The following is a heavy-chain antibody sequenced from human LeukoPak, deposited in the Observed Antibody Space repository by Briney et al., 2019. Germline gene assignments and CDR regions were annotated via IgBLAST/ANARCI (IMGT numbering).Heavy chain of an antibody. J-gene: IGHJ3*02. Sequence: GGSLRLSCAASGFTVSSKDMTWVRQAPGKGLEWVSVIYSGGSTYYADSVKGRFTISRDNSKNTLYLQMNSLRAEDTAVYYCAREPYYYDSSGPEGDAFDIWGQGTMVTVSS. CDR3: AREPYYYDSSGPEGDAFDI. CDR2: IYSGGST. V-gene: IGHV3-66*01. D-gene: IGHD3-22*01. CDR1: GFTVSSKD.